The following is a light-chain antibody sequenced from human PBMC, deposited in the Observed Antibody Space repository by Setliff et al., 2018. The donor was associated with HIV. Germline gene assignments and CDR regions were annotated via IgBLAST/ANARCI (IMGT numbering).Light chain of an antibody. J-gene: IGLJ1*01. V-gene: IGLV2-14*03. Sequence: QSALTQPASVSGSPGQSITISCSGTSSAIGSYNYVSWYQQHPGKPPKVMIYDVSNRPSGVSSRFSGSKSGNTASLTISGLQAEDEADYYCSSSTNGSNFVFGTGTKVTVL. CDR2: DVS. CDR1: SSAIGSYNY. CDR3: SSSTNGSNFV.